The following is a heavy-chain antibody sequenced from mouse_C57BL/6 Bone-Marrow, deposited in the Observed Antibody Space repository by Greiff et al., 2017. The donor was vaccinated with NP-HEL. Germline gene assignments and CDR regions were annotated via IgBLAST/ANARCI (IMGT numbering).Heavy chain of an antibody. CDR1: GYSFTGYY. V-gene: IGHV1-42*01. Sequence: EVQLVESGPELVKPGASVKISCKASGYSFTGYYMNWVKQSPAKRLEWIGEINTSTGGTTYTQQFKATATLTVDKSSSTAYMQLKSLTSEDSAVYYCAWYPFYDGPAWLAYWGQGTLVTVSA. CDR2: INTSTGGT. CDR3: AWYPFYDGPAWLAY. D-gene: IGHD2-3*01. J-gene: IGHJ3*01.